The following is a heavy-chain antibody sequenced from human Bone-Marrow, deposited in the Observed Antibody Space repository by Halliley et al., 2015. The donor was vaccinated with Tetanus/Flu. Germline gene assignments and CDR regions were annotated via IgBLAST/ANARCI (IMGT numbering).Heavy chain of an antibody. D-gene: IGHD3-10*01. Sequence: TLSLTCAVYGGASTGYYWSWIRQAPGKGLEWIGEIDHSGDASYNPSLRGRLTISAYPSKNEFSLKLTSVTAADTGVFYCARGGRTLLRGVDSYGLDVWGQGATVTVSS. CDR2: IDHSGDA. V-gene: IGHV4-34*01. CDR1: GGASTGYY. CDR3: ARGGRTLLRGVDSYGLDV. J-gene: IGHJ6*02.